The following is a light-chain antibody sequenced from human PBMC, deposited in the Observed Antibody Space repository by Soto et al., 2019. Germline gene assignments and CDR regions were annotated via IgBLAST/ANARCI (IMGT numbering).Light chain of an antibody. Sequence: QSVLTQPASVSGSPGQSITISCTGTSSDVGGYNHVSWYQQHPGKAPKLMIYDVSNRPSGVSNRFSGSRSGNTASLTISGLQAEDEADYYCNSYTSSSTLLFGGGTKVTVL. J-gene: IGLJ2*01. CDR2: DVS. CDR1: SSDVGGYNH. CDR3: NSYTSSSTLL. V-gene: IGLV2-14*01.